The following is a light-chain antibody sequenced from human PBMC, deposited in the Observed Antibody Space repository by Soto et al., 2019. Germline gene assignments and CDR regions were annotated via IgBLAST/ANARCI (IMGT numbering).Light chain of an antibody. CDR2: DAS. CDR1: RSIGGQ. Sequence: GDRVPVPCRASRSIGGQLAWYQQRPGKAPNLLITDASNLNVGVPSRFTGSGSGTEFTLTISSLQPDDFATYYCQQYDSYSWTFGQGTKVDIK. CDR3: QQYDSYSWT. J-gene: IGKJ1*01. V-gene: IGKV1-5*01.